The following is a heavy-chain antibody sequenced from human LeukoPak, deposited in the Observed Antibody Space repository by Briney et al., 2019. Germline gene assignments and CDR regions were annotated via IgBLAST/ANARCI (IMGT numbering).Heavy chain of an antibody. Sequence: PGGSLRLSCAASGFTFSTYAMSWVRQAPGKGLEWVSATSGSGGSTYYADSVKGRFTTSRDNSKNTLYLQMNSLRAEDTAVYYCAKVPPRTYYYDSSGYYYAFDYWGQGTLVTVSS. CDR3: AKVPPRTYYYDSSGYYYAFDY. CDR1: GFTFSTYA. V-gene: IGHV3-23*01. CDR2: TSGSGGST. J-gene: IGHJ4*02. D-gene: IGHD3-22*01.